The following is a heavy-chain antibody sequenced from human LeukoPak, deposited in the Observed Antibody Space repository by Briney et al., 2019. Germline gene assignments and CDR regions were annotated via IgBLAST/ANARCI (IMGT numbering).Heavy chain of an antibody. CDR3: ARSGVVVPAAPVRFDP. CDR1: GFTFSSYE. J-gene: IGHJ5*02. D-gene: IGHD2-2*01. Sequence: GGSLRLSCAASGFTFSSYEMNWVRQAPGKGLEWVSYISSSGSTIYYADSVKGRFTIFRDNAKNSLYLQVNSLRAEDTAVYYCARSGVVVPAAPVRFDPWGQGTLVTVSS. CDR2: ISSSGSTI. V-gene: IGHV3-48*03.